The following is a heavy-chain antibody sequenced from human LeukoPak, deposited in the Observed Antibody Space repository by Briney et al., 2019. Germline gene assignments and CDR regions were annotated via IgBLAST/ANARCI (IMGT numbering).Heavy chain of an antibody. J-gene: IGHJ4*02. V-gene: IGHV1-2*02. D-gene: IGHD3-3*01. CDR3: ARVPDFWSGSDY. CDR2: INPNSGDT. Sequence: ASVKVSCKSSGYSFSCYYMHWVRQAPGQGLEWMGWINPNSGDTNYAQKLQGRVTMTTDTSTSTAYMELRSLRSDDTAVYYCARVPDFWSGSDYWGQGTLVTVSS. CDR1: GYSFSCYY.